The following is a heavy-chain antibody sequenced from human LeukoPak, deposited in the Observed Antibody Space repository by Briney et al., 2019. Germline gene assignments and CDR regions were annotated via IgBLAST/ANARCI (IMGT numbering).Heavy chain of an antibody. V-gene: IGHV1-2*02. J-gene: IGHJ6*02. D-gene: IGHD2-21*02. CDR3: ARDQAYCGGDCYYYYYGMDV. CDR2: INPNSGGT. Sequence: ASVKVSCKASGYTFTGYYMHWVRQAPGQGLEWMGWINPNSGGTNYAQKLQGRVTMTRDTSISTAYMELSRLRSDDTAVYYCARDQAYCGGDCYYYYYGMDVWGQGTTVTVSS. CDR1: GYTFTGYY.